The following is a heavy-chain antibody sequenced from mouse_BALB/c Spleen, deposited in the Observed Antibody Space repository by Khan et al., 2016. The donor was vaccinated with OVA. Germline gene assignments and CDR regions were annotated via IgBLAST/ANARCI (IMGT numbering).Heavy chain of an antibody. J-gene: IGHJ2*01. V-gene: IGHV1-5*01. CDR3: TRNGFGNYESWDY. D-gene: IGHD2-1*01. Sequence: VQLQQSGTVLTRPGASVKMSCKASGYTFTSYWMHWVKQRPGQGLEWMGAIYPGNSDINYNQKFKGKAKLTAVTSTSPAYMELNSLTNEDSAVYYWTRNGFGNYESWDYWGQGTTLTVSS. CDR1: GYTFTSYW. CDR2: IYPGNSDI.